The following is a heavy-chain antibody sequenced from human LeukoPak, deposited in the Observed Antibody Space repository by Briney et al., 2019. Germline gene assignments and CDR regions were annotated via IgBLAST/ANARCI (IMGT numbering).Heavy chain of an antibody. J-gene: IGHJ6*03. CDR1: GFSFSSYS. V-gene: IGHV3-23*01. D-gene: IGHD3-3*01. Sequence: GGSLRLSCVASGFSFSSYSMNWVRQAPGKGLEWVSAISASGGSTYYADSVKGRFTISRDNSKNTLYLQMNSLRAEDTAVYYCAKDYDFWSGFYTGYYYMDVWGKGTTVTVSS. CDR3: AKDYDFWSGFYTGYYYMDV. CDR2: ISASGGST.